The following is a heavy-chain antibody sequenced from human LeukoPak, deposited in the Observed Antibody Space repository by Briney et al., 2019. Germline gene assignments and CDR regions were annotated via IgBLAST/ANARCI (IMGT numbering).Heavy chain of an antibody. Sequence: PGGSLRLSCAASGFTFNTYWMAWVRQAPGRGLEWVSAISGSGGSTYYADSVKGRFTISRDNSKNTLYLQMNSLRAEDTAVYYCAKAIRGTSCCPPVPYYFDYWGQGTLVTVSS. CDR2: ISGSGGST. D-gene: IGHD2-2*01. J-gene: IGHJ4*02. CDR1: GFTFNTYW. CDR3: AKAIRGTSCCPPVPYYFDY. V-gene: IGHV3-23*01.